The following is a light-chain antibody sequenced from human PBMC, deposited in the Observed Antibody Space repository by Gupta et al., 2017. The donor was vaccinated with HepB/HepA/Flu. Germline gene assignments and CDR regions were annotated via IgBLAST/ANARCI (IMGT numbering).Light chain of an antibody. Sequence: QSVLTQPPSASGTPGQRVTISCSGSSSNVGLYNVYWYQQLPVTAPKLLMYNDEQRPSGVPDRFSGAKSGTASALAISGLRAEDAADYYCAAGDNSRSCYVFGNGTGGTVL. J-gene: IGLJ1*01. CDR2: NDE. V-gene: IGLV1-47*02. CDR1: SSNVGLYN. CDR3: AAGDNSRSCYV.